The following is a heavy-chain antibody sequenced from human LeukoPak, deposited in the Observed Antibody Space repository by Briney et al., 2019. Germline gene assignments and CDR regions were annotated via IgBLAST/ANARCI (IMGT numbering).Heavy chain of an antibody. CDR2: ISSSSSTI. J-gene: IGHJ4*02. V-gene: IGHV3-48*01. CDR3: ARGGRSGSAYYTDY. CDR1: GFTFSSYS. D-gene: IGHD3-3*01. Sequence: PGGSLRLSCAASGFTFSSYSMNWVRQAPGKGLEWVSYISSSSSTIYYADSVKGRFTISRDNAKNSLYLQMNSLRAEDTAVYYCARGGRSGSAYYTDYWGQGTLVTVSS.